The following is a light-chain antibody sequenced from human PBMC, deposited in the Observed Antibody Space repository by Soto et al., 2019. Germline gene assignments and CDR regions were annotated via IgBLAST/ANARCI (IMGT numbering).Light chain of an antibody. CDR2: TGS. J-gene: IGKJ4*01. V-gene: IGKV1-39*01. CDR3: QESSTTLLT. Sequence: DIQMTQSPSSLSASVGDRVTITCRASQSISSYLNWYQQKPGKAPKLLIYTGSILQSGVPSRFSGSGSGTDFTLTISSLQPEDFATYICQESSTTLLTFGGGTKVEIK. CDR1: QSISSY.